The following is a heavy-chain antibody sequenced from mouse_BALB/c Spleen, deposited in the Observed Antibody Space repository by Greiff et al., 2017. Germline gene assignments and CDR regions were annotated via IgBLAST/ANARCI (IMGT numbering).Heavy chain of an antibody. Sequence: EVQLQESGGGLVKPGGSLKLSCAASGFTFSSYAMSWVRQTPEKRLEWVATISSGGSYTYYPDSVKGRFTISRDNAKNTLYLQMSSLRSEDTAMYYCARWNDYDGDYFDYWGQGTTLTVSS. J-gene: IGHJ2*01. V-gene: IGHV5-9-3*01. CDR2: ISSGGSYT. D-gene: IGHD2-4*01. CDR3: ARWNDYDGDYFDY. CDR1: GFTFSSYA.